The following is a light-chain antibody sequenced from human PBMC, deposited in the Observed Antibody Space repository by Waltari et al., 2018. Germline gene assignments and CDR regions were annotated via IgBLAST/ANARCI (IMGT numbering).Light chain of an antibody. Sequence: DIVMTQSPASLAVSLGERATINCKSSQCVLYSSNNKNYLARYQQKPGQPPKLLLYWASSREAGVADRFSGSGAGTDFTRAISSLQAEDVAVYYCQQYYRTPWTFGEGTKVEIK. V-gene: IGKV4-1*01. CDR2: WAS. J-gene: IGKJ1*01. CDR1: QCVLYSSNNKNY. CDR3: QQYYRTPWT.